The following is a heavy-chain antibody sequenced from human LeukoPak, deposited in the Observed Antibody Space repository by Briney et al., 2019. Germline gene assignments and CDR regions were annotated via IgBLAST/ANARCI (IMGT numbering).Heavy chain of an antibody. V-gene: IGHV4-34*01. CDR1: GGSFSGYY. CDR3: AREGSGSYYNWNPDSNWFDP. CDR2: INHSGST. Sequence: PSETLSLTCAVYGGSFSGYYWSWIRQPPGKGLEWIGEINHSGSTNYNPSLKSRVTISVDTSRNQFSLKLSSVTAADTAVYYCAREGSGSYYNWNPDSNWFDPWGQGTLVTVSS. J-gene: IGHJ5*02. D-gene: IGHD3-10*01.